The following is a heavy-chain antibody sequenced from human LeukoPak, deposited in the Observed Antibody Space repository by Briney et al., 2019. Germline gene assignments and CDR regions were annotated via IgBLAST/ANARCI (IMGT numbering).Heavy chain of an antibody. Sequence: VGSLRLSCAASGFTFSSYDMHWVRQATGKGLEWVSAIGTAGDTYYPGSVKGRFTISRENAKNSLYLQMNSLRAGDTAVYYCARGGYYYDSSGYQPFDYWGQGTLVTVSS. CDR2: IGTAGDT. J-gene: IGHJ4*02. D-gene: IGHD3-22*01. CDR1: GFTFSSYD. CDR3: ARGGYYYDSSGYQPFDY. V-gene: IGHV3-13*01.